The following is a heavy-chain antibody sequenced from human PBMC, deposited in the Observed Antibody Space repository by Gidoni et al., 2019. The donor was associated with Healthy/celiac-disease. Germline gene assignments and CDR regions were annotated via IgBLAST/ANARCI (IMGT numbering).Heavy chain of an antibody. D-gene: IGHD6-13*01. CDR2: ISGSGGST. CDR3: AKTSSSSWYGDLGPDLFHFDY. J-gene: IGHJ4*02. Sequence: EVQLLESGGGLVQPGGSLRLSCAASGFTLSSYAMSWVRQAPGKGLEWVSAISGSGGSTYYADSVKGRFTISRDNSKNTLYLQMNSLRAEDTAVYYCAKTSSSSWYGDLGPDLFHFDYWGQGTLVTVSS. V-gene: IGHV3-23*01. CDR1: GFTLSSYA.